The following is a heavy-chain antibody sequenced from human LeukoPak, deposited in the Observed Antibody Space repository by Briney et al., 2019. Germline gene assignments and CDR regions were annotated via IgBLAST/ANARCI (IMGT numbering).Heavy chain of an antibody. V-gene: IGHV3-23*01. CDR1: GFSFSNLA. CDR2: ISDSGGTT. Sequence: GGSLRLSCVASGFSFSNLAMGWVRQAPGKGLEWVSVISDSGGTTYYADSVKGRFTISRDKSKNTLYLQMSSLRAEDTAVFYCAKGRPLLFDYWGQGTLVTVSS. D-gene: IGHD2-15*01. J-gene: IGHJ4*02. CDR3: AKGRPLLFDY.